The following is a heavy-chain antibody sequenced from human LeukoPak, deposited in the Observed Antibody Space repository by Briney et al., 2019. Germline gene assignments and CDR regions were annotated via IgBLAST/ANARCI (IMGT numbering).Heavy chain of an antibody. J-gene: IGHJ6*02. D-gene: IGHD1-1*01. CDR3: ARAPSYNSARLDV. Sequence: SETLSLTCTVYGGSISSYYWTWVRQPAGKGLEWIGRIYTSGGTNYNPSLKSRVTMSVDTPENRFSLKLTSVTAADTAVYYCARAPSYNSARLDVWGQGTTVTVSS. CDR2: IYTSGGT. CDR1: GGSISSYY. V-gene: IGHV4-4*07.